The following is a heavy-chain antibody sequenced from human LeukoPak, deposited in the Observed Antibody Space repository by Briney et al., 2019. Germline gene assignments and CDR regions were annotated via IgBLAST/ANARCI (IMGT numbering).Heavy chain of an antibody. CDR2: IFHTGST. J-gene: IGHJ4*02. D-gene: IGHD4-17*01. CDR3: ARVPTVTTYYLDY. V-gene: IGHV4-59*01. Sequence: SSETLSLTCTVSGASISSYFWSWLWQPPGKGLEWIGYIFHTGSTNYNPSLKSRVTMSVDTSKNQFSLKLSSVTAADTAVYYCARVPTVTTYYLDYWGQGTLVTVSS. CDR1: GASISSYF.